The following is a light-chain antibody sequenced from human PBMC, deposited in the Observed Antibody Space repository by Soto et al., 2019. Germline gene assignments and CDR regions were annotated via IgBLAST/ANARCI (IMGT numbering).Light chain of an antibody. CDR1: QSINGNY. CDR2: GAS. CDR3: QQYGSSPWT. Sequence: EIVLTQSPGTLSLSPGDRATLSCRASQSINGNYLHWYQQKPGQAPRLLIYGASSRATGIPDRFSGSGSGTDFTLTISRLEPEDFAVYYCQQYGSSPWTFGQGTKV. J-gene: IGKJ1*01. V-gene: IGKV3-20*01.